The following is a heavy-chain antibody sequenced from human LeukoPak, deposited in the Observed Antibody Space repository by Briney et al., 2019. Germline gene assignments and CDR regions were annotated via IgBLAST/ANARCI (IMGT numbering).Heavy chain of an antibody. D-gene: IGHD1-26*01. V-gene: IGHV4-61*01. CDR2: IYYSRST. CDR1: GGSISSSRYY. CDR3: ARDYRGSFDP. J-gene: IGHJ5*02. Sequence: SETLSLTCTVSGGSISSSRYYWSWIRQPPGKGLEWIGYIYYSRSTNYNSSLKSRVTISVDTSKNPFSLKLSSVTAADTAVYYCARDYRGSFDPWGQGTLVTVSS.